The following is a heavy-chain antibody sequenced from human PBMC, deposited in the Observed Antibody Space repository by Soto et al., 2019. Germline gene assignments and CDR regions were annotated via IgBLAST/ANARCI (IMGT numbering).Heavy chain of an antibody. Sequence: QVQLVQSGAEVKKPGASVKVSCKASGYTFTSYGISWVRQAPGQGLEWMGWISAYNGNTNYAQKLQGRVTMTTDTPTSTAYMQLTGLRSDDTAVYYCAGAGIAVAGVSDMDVCGQGTTVIVSS. J-gene: IGHJ6*02. CDR1: GYTFTSYG. CDR2: ISAYNGNT. D-gene: IGHD6-19*01. CDR3: AGAGIAVAGVSDMDV. V-gene: IGHV1-18*01.